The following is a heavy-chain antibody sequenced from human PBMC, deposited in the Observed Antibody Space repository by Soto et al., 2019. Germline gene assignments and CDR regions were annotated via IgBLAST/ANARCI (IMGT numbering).Heavy chain of an antibody. CDR3: ARAGFDF. CDR1: GYTFNDYF. Sequence: ASVKVSCKASGYTFNDYFMHWVRQAPGHGLEWMGWINPNSGGTDYAQKFQGRVTMTRDTSVSTAYMELSRLRSDDTAVYYCARAGFDFWGQVTLVTVSS. CDR2: INPNSGGT. V-gene: IGHV1-2*02. J-gene: IGHJ4*02.